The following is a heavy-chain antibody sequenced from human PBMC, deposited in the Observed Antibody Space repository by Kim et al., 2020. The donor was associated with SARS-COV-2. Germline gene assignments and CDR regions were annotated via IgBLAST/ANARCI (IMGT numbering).Heavy chain of an antibody. CDR2: IKSKTDGGTT. D-gene: IGHD1-26*01. J-gene: IGHJ4*02. CDR1: GFTFSNAW. Sequence: GGSLRLSCAASGFTFSNAWMSWVRQAPGKGLEWVGRIKSKTDGGTTDYAAPVKGRFTISRDDSKNTLYLQMNSLKTEDTAVYYCTTDLGYSGYDPIVGATLSIDSWGQGTLVTVSS. CDR3: TTDLGYSGYDPIVGATLSIDS. V-gene: IGHV3-15*01.